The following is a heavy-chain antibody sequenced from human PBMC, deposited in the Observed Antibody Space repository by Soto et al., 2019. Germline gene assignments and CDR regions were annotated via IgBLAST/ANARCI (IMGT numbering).Heavy chain of an antibody. CDR3: ARGPYINGYYVIDS. CDR2: LYSSGNT. D-gene: IGHD1-26*01. CDR1: GASINSYG. V-gene: IGHV4-4*07. J-gene: IGHJ4*02. Sequence: SETLSLTCTVSGASINSYGWSWVRQPAGQGLEWIGRLYSSGNTNYNPSFKSRLTMSADTSKNQFSLKVTSVTAADTAVYYCARGPYINGYYVIDSWSPGTLVTVSS.